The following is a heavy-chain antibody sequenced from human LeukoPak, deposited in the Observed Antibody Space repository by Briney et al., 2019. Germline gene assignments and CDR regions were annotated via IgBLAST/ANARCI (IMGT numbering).Heavy chain of an antibody. CDR1: GFTFDDYG. D-gene: IGHD3-10*01. CDR2: INWIGGST. V-gene: IGHV3-20*04. J-gene: IGHJ4*02. Sequence: PGGSLRLSCAASGFTFDDYGMSWVRQAPGKRLEWVSGINWIGGSTGYADAVKGRFTISRDNAKNSLYLEINSLRAEDTALYYCAKSGGSGSYYLAQFDYWGQGTLVTVSS. CDR3: AKSGGSGSYYLAQFDY.